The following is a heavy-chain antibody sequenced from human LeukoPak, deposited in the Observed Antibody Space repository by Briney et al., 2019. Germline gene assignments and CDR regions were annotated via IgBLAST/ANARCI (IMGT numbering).Heavy chain of an antibody. J-gene: IGHJ6*03. CDR1: GGTFISYA. CDR3: ARHVSSHYSYYIDV. V-gene: IGHV1-69*10. Sequence: ASVKVSCKASGGTFISYAITWVRQAPGQGLEWMGGIIPILGTANYAQKFQGRVTITADKSTNTAYMELSSLRSEDTAVYYCARHVSSHYSYYIDVWGKGTTVTISS. CDR2: IIPILGTA. D-gene: IGHD2-15*01.